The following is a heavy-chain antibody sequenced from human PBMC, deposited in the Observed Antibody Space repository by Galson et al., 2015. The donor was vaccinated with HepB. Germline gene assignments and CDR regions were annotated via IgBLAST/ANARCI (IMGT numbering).Heavy chain of an antibody. CDR1: GGTFSSYT. Sequence: SVKVSCKASGGTFSSYTISWVRQAPGQGLEWMGGITPVLGITDYAQKFKGRVTIIADKSTNIAYMELRSLRSEDTAVYYCARDKDGYNNPYYDFWGQGTLVTVSS. CDR3: ARDKDGYNNPYYDF. D-gene: IGHD5-24*01. V-gene: IGHV1-69*10. J-gene: IGHJ4*02. CDR2: ITPVLGIT.